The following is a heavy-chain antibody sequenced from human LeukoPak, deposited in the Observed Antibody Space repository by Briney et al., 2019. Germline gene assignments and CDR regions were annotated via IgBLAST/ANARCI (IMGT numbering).Heavy chain of an antibody. Sequence: SETLSLTCTVSGGSISSYYWSWIRQPAGKGLEWIGRIYTSGSTNYNPSLKSRVTMSVDTSKNQFPLKLSSVTAADTAVYYCAREYSYGPGKGTIDYWGQGTLVTVSS. V-gene: IGHV4-4*07. CDR3: AREYSYGPGKGTIDY. D-gene: IGHD5-18*01. CDR2: IYTSGST. J-gene: IGHJ4*02. CDR1: GGSISSYY.